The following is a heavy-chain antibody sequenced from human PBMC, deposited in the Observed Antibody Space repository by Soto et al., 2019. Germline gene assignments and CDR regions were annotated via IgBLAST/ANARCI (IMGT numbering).Heavy chain of an antibody. V-gene: IGHV3-30-3*01. Sequence: QVTLVDSGGGVAQPGKSLRLSCEASGFTFETYAMHWVRQAPGKGLEWVAVISFDGTNTYYADSVKGRFTFSRDNSKNTLYLQLNSLGPEDTAVYSCARDHLYCTEVNRLRGYYGRHVWGEGATVTVSS. CDR2: ISFDGTNT. CDR1: GFTFETYA. D-gene: IGHD1-26*01. CDR3: ARDHLYCTEVNRLRGYYGRHV. J-gene: IGHJ6*02.